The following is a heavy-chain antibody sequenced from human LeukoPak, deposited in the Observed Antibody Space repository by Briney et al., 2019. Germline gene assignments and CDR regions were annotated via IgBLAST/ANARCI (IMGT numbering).Heavy chain of an antibody. J-gene: IGHJ4*02. V-gene: IGHV4-39*01. D-gene: IGHD6-19*01. Sequence: SETLSLTCTVSGGSISTTTYYWGWIRQPPGKGLEWIGSIYYSGSTYYNPSLKSRVTISIDTSKNQSSLKLSSVTAADTAVYYCATSTSGWYSDYWGQGALVTVSS. CDR2: IYYSGST. CDR1: GGSISTTTYY. CDR3: ATSTSGWYSDY.